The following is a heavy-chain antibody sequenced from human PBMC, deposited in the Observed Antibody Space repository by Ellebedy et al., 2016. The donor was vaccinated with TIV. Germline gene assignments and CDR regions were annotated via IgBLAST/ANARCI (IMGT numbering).Heavy chain of an antibody. CDR2: IYYSGST. D-gene: IGHD3-10*01. CDR3: ARRGVEILWFGEPRNWFDP. J-gene: IGHJ5*02. CDR1: GGSISSYY. Sequence: SETLSLXCTVSGGSISSYYWSWIRQPPGKGLEWIGYIYYSGSTNYNPSLKSRVTISVDTSKNQFSLKLSSVTAADTAVYYCARRGVEILWFGEPRNWFDPWGQGTLVTVSS. V-gene: IGHV4-59*12.